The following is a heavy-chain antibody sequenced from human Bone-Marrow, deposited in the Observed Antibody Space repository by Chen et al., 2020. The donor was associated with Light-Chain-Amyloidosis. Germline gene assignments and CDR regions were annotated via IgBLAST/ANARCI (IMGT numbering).Heavy chain of an antibody. V-gene: IGHV4-39*01. D-gene: IGHD6-19*01. Sequence: QLQLQASGPAPVKPSEPLSLTCTVSGTYIRTNNRPWGWIRQPPGKGLEWIGIIYYSGSTYYNPSLKSRVTISVDMSKNQFSLNLSSVTAADTAVYYCARHGRYSSGPAGLGYWGQGILVTVSS. J-gene: IGHJ4*02. CDR1: GTYIRTNNRP. CDR2: IYYSGST. CDR3: ARHGRYSSGPAGLGY.